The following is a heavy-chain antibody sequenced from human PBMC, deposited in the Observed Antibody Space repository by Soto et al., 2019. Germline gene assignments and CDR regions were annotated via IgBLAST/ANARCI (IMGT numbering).Heavy chain of an antibody. CDR1: GHSFTSYW. CDR2: IDPSDSYT. V-gene: IGHV5-10-1*01. Sequence: GESLKISCNGSGHSFTSYWISWVRQMPGKGLEWMGRIDPSDSYTNYSPSFQGHVTISADKSISTAYLQWSSLKASDTAMYYCATRYYYDSSGYSYYYYGMDVWGQGTTVTVSS. CDR3: ATRYYYDSSGYSYYYYGMDV. D-gene: IGHD3-22*01. J-gene: IGHJ6*02.